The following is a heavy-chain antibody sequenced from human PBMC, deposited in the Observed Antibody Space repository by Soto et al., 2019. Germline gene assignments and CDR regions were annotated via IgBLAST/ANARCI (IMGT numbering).Heavy chain of an antibody. CDR3: ARDLRGIAGYYYYYYGMDV. V-gene: IGHV1-18*01. CDR1: GYTFTSYG. D-gene: IGHD6-13*01. Sequence: ASVKVSCKASGYTFTSYGISWVRQAPGQGLEWMGWISAYNGNTNYAQKLQGRVTMTTDTSTSTAYMELRSLRSDDTAVYYCARDLRGIAGYYYYYYGMDVCGQGTRVTVSS. J-gene: IGHJ6*02. CDR2: ISAYNGNT.